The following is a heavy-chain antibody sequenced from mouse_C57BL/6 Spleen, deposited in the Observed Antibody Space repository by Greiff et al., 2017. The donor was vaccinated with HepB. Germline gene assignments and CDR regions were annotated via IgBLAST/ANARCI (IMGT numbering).Heavy chain of an antibody. D-gene: IGHD1-1*01. CDR3: TKSSHFDY. Sequence: VQLQQSGAELVRPGASVKLSCTASGFNIKDDYMHWVKQRPEQGLEWIGWIDPENGDTEYASKFQGKATITADTPSNTAYLQLSSLTSEDTAVYYCTKSSHFDYWGQGTTLTVSS. J-gene: IGHJ2*01. V-gene: IGHV14-4*01. CDR1: GFNIKDDY. CDR2: IDPENGDT.